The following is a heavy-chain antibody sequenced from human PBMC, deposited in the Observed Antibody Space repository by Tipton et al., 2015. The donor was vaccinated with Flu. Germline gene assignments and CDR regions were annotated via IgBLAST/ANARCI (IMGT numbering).Heavy chain of an antibody. CDR1: GFTIRSYW. V-gene: IGHV3-7*01. Sequence: SLSLSCAASGFTIRSYWMHWVRQVRGKGLEWVDNINQDGSERYYVDSVKDRFTISRDNAQNSLYLQMNSLRVEDTAVYYCVRAIAATGGYWGQGTLVTVSS. J-gene: IGHJ4*02. CDR3: VRAIAATGGY. D-gene: IGHD6-13*01. CDR2: INQDGSER.